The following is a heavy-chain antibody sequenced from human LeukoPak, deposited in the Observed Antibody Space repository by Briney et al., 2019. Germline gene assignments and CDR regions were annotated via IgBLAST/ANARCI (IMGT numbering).Heavy chain of an antibody. CDR3: TRDLMDYDASTGLHHYYMDV. V-gene: IGHV3-74*01. CDR1: GFTFSSYW. Sequence: GGSLRLSCVASGFTFSSYWMHWVRQDPRKGLVWVSRINGDGRNINYADPVRGRFTISRDNAKNTLYLQMNTLRVEDTAVYYCTRDLMDYDASTGLHHYYMDVWGQGTTVTVSS. J-gene: IGHJ6*02. D-gene: IGHD3-9*01. CDR2: INGDGRNI.